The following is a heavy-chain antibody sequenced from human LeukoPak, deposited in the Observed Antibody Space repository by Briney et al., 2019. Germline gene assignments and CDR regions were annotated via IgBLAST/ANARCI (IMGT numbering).Heavy chain of an antibody. CDR2: IYYSGST. D-gene: IGHD5-12*01. CDR1: GGSISSYY. CDR3: ARVVATISLRYFDY. V-gene: IGHV4-59*01. Sequence: PSETLSLTCTVSGGSISSYYWSWIRQPPGKGLEWIGYIYYSGSTNYNPSLKSRVTISVDTSKNQFSLKLSSVTAADTAVYYCARVVATISLRYFDYWGQGTLVTVSS. J-gene: IGHJ4*02.